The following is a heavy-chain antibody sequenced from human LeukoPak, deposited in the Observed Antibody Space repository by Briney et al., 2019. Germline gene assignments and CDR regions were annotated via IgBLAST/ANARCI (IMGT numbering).Heavy chain of an antibody. J-gene: IGHJ4*02. CDR1: GFTFSSYD. CDR2: IGTTGDT. CDR3: ARAAGYSYGFESRIFDY. V-gene: IGHV3-13*04. Sequence: GGSLRLSCAASGFTFSSYDMHWVRQPTGKGLEWVSGIGTTGDTFYPGSVKGRFTISRENAKNSLDLQMNSLRAGDTAVYYCARAAGYSYGFESRIFDYWGQGTLVTVSS. D-gene: IGHD5-18*01.